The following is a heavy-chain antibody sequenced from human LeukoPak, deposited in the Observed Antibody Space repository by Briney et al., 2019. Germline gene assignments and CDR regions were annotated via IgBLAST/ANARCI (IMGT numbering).Heavy chain of an antibody. CDR1: GGSFSGYY. V-gene: IGHV4-34*01. J-gene: IGHJ6*02. CDR2: INHSGST. D-gene: IGHD5-18*01. Sequence: SETLSLTCAVYGGSFSGYYWSWIRQPPGKGLEWIGEINHSGSTNYSPSLKSRVTISVDTSKNQFSLKLSSVTAADTAVYYCARDVGYSYGYGSYYYYGMDVWGQGTTVTVSS. CDR3: ARDVGYSYGYGSYYYYGMDV.